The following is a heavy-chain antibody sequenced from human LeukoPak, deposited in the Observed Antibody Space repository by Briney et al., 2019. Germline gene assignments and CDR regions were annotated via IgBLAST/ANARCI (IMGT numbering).Heavy chain of an antibody. CDR3: SRSLDY. Sequence: GGSLRLSCAASGFTFSNYWMDWVRQAPGKGLEWVANIKQDGTEMYYVDSVKGRFTISRDNAKNSLYLQMNSLRAEDTAVYYCSRSLDYWGQGNLVTVSS. D-gene: IGHD1-1*01. V-gene: IGHV3-7*01. CDR1: GFTFSNYW. CDR2: IKQDGTEM. J-gene: IGHJ4*02.